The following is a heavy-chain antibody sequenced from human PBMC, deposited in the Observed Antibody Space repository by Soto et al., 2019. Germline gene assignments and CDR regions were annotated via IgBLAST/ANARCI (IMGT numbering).Heavy chain of an antibody. J-gene: IGHJ3*02. V-gene: IGHV4-31*03. D-gene: IGHD1-1*01. CDR2: IFHTGST. Sequence: QVQLQESGPGLMKPSQTLSLTCSVSAGSISSPGYYWSWIRQHPGKGLEWLGYIFHTGSTDYNPSLKSRVTMSVDTSKNQFSLKLTSVTAADTALYYCARGATATTARGAFDIWGQGTMVTVSS. CDR3: ARGATATTARGAFDI. CDR1: AGSISSPGYY.